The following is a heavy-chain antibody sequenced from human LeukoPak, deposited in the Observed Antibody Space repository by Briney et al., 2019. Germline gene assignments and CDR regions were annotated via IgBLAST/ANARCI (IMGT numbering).Heavy chain of an antibody. J-gene: IGHJ6*02. CDR2: ISGSGGST. CDR3: AKASPLKLRPHYYYYGMDV. D-gene: IGHD4-17*01. Sequence: GGSLRLSCAPAGFTFSSYAMSWVRQAPGKGLEWVSAISGSGGSTYYADSVKGRFTISRDNSKNTLYLQMNSLRAEDTAVYYCAKASPLKLRPHYYYYGMDVWGQGTTVTVSS. V-gene: IGHV3-23*01. CDR1: GFTFSSYA.